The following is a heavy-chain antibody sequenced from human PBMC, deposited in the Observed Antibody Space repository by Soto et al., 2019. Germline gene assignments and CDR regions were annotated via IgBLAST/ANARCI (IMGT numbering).Heavy chain of an antibody. J-gene: IGHJ4*02. D-gene: IGHD6-19*01. CDR2: KSYDGSNK. V-gene: IGHV3-30*18. Sequence: GGSLRLSCAASGFTFSSYGMHWVRQAPGKGLEWVAVKSYDGSNKYYADSVKGRFTISRDNSKNTLYLQMNSLRVEDTAVYYCGKDWSGSTIAVADYWGQGT. CDR1: GFTFSSYG. CDR3: GKDWSGSTIAVADY.